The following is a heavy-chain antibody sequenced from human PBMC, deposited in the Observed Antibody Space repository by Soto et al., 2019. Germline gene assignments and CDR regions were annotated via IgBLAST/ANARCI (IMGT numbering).Heavy chain of an antibody. V-gene: IGHV3-23*01. D-gene: IGHD6-19*01. CDR1: GLKFGSCG. CDR3: TTNGPPSGWYRAGLDY. J-gene: IGHJ4*02. Sequence: GGPQRHSCGASGLKFGSCGMGWVSKATGKGLEWVSDIIDSGGSTYYADSVKGRFTISRDNSKSTLYLQMNSLKTEDTAVYYCTTNGPPSGWYRAGLDYWGQGTPVTVSS. CDR2: IIDSGGST.